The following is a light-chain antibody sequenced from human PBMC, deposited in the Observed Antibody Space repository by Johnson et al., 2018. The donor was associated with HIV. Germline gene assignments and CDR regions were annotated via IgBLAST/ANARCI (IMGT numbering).Light chain of an antibody. CDR3: GTWGG. Sequence: HSVLTQPPSVSAAPGQKVTISCSGSSSNIGNNDVSWYQQLPGTAPKLLIYDNNKRPSGIPDRFSGSKSGTSATLGITGLQTGDEADYYWGTWGGFGTVTKVTVL. CDR1: SSNIGNND. V-gene: IGLV1-51*01. CDR2: DNN. J-gene: IGLJ1*01.